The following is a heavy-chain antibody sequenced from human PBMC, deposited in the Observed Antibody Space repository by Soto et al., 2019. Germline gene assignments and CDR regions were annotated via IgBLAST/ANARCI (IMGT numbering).Heavy chain of an antibody. Sequence: SETLSLTCTVSGDSISNADYYWSWIRQPPGKGLEWIGYFYFRGNSFYNPSLRSRVTISVDTSKNQFSLNLNSVTAADTAVYYCARGFGSSGYYPNYFDYWGQGTLVTVSS. J-gene: IGHJ4*02. V-gene: IGHV4-30-4*01. CDR2: FYFRGNS. CDR3: ARGFGSSGYYPNYFDY. CDR1: GDSISNADYY. D-gene: IGHD3-22*01.